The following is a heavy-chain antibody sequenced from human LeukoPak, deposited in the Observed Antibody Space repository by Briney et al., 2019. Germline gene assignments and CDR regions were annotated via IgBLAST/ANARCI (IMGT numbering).Heavy chain of an antibody. CDR2: IYGGGST. Sequence: GGSLRLSCAASGFTVSSNYMSWVRQAPGKGLEWVSVIYGGGSTYYADSVKGRFTISRDNSKNTLYLQMNSLGAEDTAVYYCARYLIGRYDYIWGSSRHDAFDIWGQGTMVTVSS. CDR3: ARYLIGRYDYIWGSSRHDAFDI. CDR1: GFTVSSNY. V-gene: IGHV3-53*01. D-gene: IGHD3-16*01. J-gene: IGHJ3*02.